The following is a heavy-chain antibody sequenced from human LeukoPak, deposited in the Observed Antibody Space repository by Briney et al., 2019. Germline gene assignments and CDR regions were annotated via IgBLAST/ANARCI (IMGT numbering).Heavy chain of an antibody. J-gene: IGHJ4*02. Sequence: GESLKISCKSSGYSFTNYWIGWVRQMPGKGLEWMGIIYPGDSDTRYSPSFQGQVTISADKSISTAYLQWSSLKASDTAMYYCARGPTFTMIVGFFDYWGQGTLVTVSS. CDR2: IYPGDSDT. V-gene: IGHV5-51*01. CDR1: GYSFTNYW. CDR3: ARGPTFTMIVGFFDY. D-gene: IGHD3-22*01.